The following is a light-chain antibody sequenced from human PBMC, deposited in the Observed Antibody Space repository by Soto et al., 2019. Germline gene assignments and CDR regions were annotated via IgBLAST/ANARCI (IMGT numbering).Light chain of an antibody. CDR1: SSDVGSYKL. Sequence: QSVLTQPASVSGSPGQSITISCTGTSSDVGSYKLVSWYQQHPGKAPKLMIDEVSKRPSGVSNRFSGSKSGNTASLTISGLQAEDEADYYCCSYAGSSTWVFGGGTKLTVL. J-gene: IGLJ3*02. CDR3: CSYAGSSTWV. CDR2: EVS. V-gene: IGLV2-23*02.